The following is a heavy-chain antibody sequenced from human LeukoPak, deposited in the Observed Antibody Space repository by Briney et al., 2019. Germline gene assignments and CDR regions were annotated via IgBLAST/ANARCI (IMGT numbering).Heavy chain of an antibody. Sequence: GGSLRLSCAASGFTFSSYAMHWVRQAPGKGLEWVAVISYDGSNKYYADSVKGRFTISRDNSKNTLYLQMNSLRAEDTAVYYCARCGSYYTFDYWGQGTLVTVSS. D-gene: IGHD3-10*01. CDR2: ISYDGSNK. J-gene: IGHJ4*02. V-gene: IGHV3-30-3*01. CDR1: GFTFSSYA. CDR3: ARCGSYYTFDY.